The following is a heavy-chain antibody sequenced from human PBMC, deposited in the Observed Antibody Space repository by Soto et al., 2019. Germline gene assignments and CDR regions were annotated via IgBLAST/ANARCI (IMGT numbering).Heavy chain of an antibody. J-gene: IGHJ6*02. CDR1: GFTFSSYA. V-gene: IGHV3-23*01. Sequence: EVQLLESGGGLVQPGGSLRLSCAASGFTFSSYAMSWVRQAPGKGLEWVSGISGSGHSTYYADYVKGRFTISRDNSKNTLYLQMNSLRAEDTAVYYCAKDLGESIFGVVIDYYYYGMDVWGQGTTVTVSS. D-gene: IGHD3-3*01. CDR3: AKDLGESIFGVVIDYYYYGMDV. CDR2: ISGSGHST.